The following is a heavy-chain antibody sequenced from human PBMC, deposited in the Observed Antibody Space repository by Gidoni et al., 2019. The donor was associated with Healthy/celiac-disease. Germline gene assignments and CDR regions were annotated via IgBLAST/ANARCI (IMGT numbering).Heavy chain of an antibody. CDR2: TYYRAKWYN. V-gene: IGHV6-1*01. J-gene: IGHJ4*02. D-gene: IGHD5-12*01. Sequence: QVQLQQSGPGLVKPSQTLSLTCAISVDSVSSTSAAWNWFRQSPSRGLEWLGRTYYRAKWYNEYAVSVKSRITHNTDTSKNQCALQRNSVTPEDTDVYYCARGGYSGYDYGYWGQGTLVTVSS. CDR3: ARGGYSGYDYGY. CDR1: VDSVSSTSAA.